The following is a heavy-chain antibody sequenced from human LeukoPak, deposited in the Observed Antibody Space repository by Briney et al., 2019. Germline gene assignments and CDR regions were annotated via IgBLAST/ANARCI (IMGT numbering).Heavy chain of an antibody. J-gene: IGHJ4*02. CDR1: GGSISIYY. Sequence: SSETLSLTCTASGGSISIYYWSWVRQPPGKGLEWIGYIYNSGSTNYNPSLKSRVTISVDTSKNQFSLNLDSVTAADTAVYYCVRDRELNYWGQGTLVTVSS. CDR2: IYNSGST. CDR3: VRDRELNY. D-gene: IGHD3-10*01. V-gene: IGHV4-59*01.